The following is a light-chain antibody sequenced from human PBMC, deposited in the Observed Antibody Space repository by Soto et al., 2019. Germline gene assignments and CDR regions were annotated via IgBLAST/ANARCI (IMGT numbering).Light chain of an antibody. CDR3: SSYAGSNNVI. J-gene: IGLJ2*01. CDR1: SSDVGGYNY. CDR2: EVS. V-gene: IGLV2-8*01. Sequence: QSALTQPPSASGSPGQSVTISCTGTSSDVGGYNYVSWYQQHAGKAPKLMMYEVSKRPPGVPDRFSGSKSGNTASLTVSGLQAEDEADYYCSSYAGSNNVIFGGGTKVTVL.